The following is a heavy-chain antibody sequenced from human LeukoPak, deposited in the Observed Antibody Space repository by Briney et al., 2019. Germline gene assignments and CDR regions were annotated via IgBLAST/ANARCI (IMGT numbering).Heavy chain of an antibody. CDR3: ARDRIVGATSLGYYYGMDV. D-gene: IGHD1-26*01. CDR2: IYSGGST. CDR1: GFTVSSNY. J-gene: IGHJ6*02. Sequence: PGGSLRLSCAASGFTVSSNYMSWVRQAPGKGLEWVSVIYSGGSTYYADSVKGRLTISRDNSKNTLYLQMNSLRAEDTAVYYCARDRIVGATSLGYYYGMDVWGQGTTVTVSS. V-gene: IGHV3-53*01.